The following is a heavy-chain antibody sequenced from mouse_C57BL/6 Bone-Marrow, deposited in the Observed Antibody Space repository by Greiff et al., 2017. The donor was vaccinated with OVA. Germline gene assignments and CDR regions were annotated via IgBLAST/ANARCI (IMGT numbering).Heavy chain of an antibody. Sequence: EVQLVESGGGLVKPGGSLKLSCAASGFTFSDYGMHWVRQAPEKGLEWVAYISSGSSTIYYADTVKGRFTISRDNAKNTLFLQMTSLRSEDTAMYYCATDDYDGGYAMDYWGQGTSVTVSS. J-gene: IGHJ4*01. CDR3: ATDDYDGGYAMDY. CDR2: ISSGSSTI. D-gene: IGHD2-4*01. V-gene: IGHV5-17*01. CDR1: GFTFSDYG.